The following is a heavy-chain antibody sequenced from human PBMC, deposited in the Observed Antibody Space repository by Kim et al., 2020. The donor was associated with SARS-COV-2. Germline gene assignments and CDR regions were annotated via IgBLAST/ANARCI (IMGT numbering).Heavy chain of an antibody. CDR1: GGSISSSNW. V-gene: IGHV4-4*02. D-gene: IGHD3-3*01. J-gene: IGHJ2*01. Sequence: SETLYLTCAVSGGSISSSNWWSWVRQPPGKGLEWIGEIYHSGSTNYNPSLKSRVTISVDKSKNQFSLKLSSVTAADTAVYYCARLRFLEWLSPGWYFDLWGRGTLVTVSS. CDR3: ARLRFLEWLSPGWYFDL. CDR2: IYHSGST.